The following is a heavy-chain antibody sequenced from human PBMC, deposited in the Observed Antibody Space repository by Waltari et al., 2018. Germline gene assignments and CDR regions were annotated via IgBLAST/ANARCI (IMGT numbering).Heavy chain of an antibody. J-gene: IGHJ6*02. V-gene: IGHV4-61*09. CDR1: GGSISSGSYY. CDR2: IYTSGST. Sequence: QVQLQESGPGLVKPSQTLSLTCTVSGGSISSGSYYWSWIRQPAGKGLEWIGYIYTSGSTNYNPSFKSRVTISVDTSKNQFSLKLSSVTASDTAVYYCASIRYYYYYYGMDVWGQGTTVTVSS. D-gene: IGHD1-20*01. CDR3: ASIRYYYYYYGMDV.